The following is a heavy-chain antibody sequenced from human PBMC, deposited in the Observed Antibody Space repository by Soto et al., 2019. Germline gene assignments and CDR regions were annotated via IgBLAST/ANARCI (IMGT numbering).Heavy chain of an antibody. CDR2: IYYSGST. V-gene: IGHV4-31*03. CDR3: ARVEGLAAAGTFQYYFDY. J-gene: IGHJ4*02. Sequence: QVQLQESGPGLVKPSQTLSLTCTVSGGSISSGGYYWSWIRQPPGKGLEWIGYIYYSGSTYYNPYLKSRVTISVDTSKNQFSLKLSSVTAADTAVYYCARVEGLAAAGTFQYYFDYWGQGTLVTVSS. D-gene: IGHD6-13*01. CDR1: GGSISSGGYY.